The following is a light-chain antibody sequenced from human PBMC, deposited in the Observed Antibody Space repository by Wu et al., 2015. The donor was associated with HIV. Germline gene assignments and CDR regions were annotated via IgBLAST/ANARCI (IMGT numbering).Light chain of an antibody. CDR2: DAS. CDR3: QQSYSTPRWT. Sequence: EIVLTQSPVTLSFSPGERVTLSCRASQGVSTNLAWYQHKPGQAPRLLIYDASNRAAGIPARFSGSGSGTDFALTISSLQPEDFAAYYCQQSYSTPRWTFGQGTKVEIK. CDR1: QGVSTN. V-gene: IGKV3-11*01. J-gene: IGKJ1*01.